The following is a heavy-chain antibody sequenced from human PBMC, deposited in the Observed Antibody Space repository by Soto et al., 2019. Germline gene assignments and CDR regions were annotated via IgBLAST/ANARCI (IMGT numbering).Heavy chain of an antibody. CDR1: GYTFINYG. Sequence: QVQLVQSGAEVKKPGASVRVSCKTSGYTFINYGITWVRQAPGQGLEWMGWLSAYNGDTSSSEKLQDRFTMTTDPSTNTVYMDLRSLTSDATAVYYCARWSAIVGGAEALDVWGQGPMVIVSS. CDR3: ARWSAIVGGAEALDV. V-gene: IGHV1-18*01. D-gene: IGHD1-26*01. J-gene: IGHJ3*01. CDR2: LSAYNGDT.